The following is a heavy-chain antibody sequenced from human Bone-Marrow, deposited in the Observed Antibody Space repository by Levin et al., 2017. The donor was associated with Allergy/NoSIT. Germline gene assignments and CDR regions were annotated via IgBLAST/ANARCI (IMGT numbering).Heavy chain of an antibody. CDR1: GYNFRTYG. D-gene: IGHD3-16*01. Sequence: ASVKVSCKASGYNFRTYGINWVRQAPGQGLEWIGWISVYNGHKIDEQKFQGRVAMTTDTSTTTAYMELRNLRSDDTAVYYCARDLHDYVWSGTAFDVWGQGTMVTVSS. CDR3: ARDLHDYVWSGTAFDV. V-gene: IGHV1-18*01. CDR2: ISVYNGHK. J-gene: IGHJ3*01.